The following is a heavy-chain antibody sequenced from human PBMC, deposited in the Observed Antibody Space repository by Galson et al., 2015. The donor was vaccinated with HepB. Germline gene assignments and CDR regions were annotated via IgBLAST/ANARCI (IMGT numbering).Heavy chain of an antibody. CDR2: INEDGSTK. J-gene: IGHJ4*02. V-gene: IGHV3-7*03. Sequence: SLRLSCAASGFRFSDSGMTWVRQSAGRGLEWVANINEDGSTKFYLDSVKGRFTISRDNAKNSVFLQMNNLRADDTAVYYCARGNNPNYWGQGTLVIVSS. D-gene: IGHD1/OR15-1a*01. CDR1: GFRFSDSG. CDR3: ARGNNPNY.